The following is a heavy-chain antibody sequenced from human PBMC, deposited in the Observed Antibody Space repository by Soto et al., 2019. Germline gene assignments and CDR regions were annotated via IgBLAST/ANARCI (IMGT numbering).Heavy chain of an antibody. V-gene: IGHV3-30*18. CDR3: VKDLAHMADH. CDR2: ILYDGTKT. Sequence: QVKLVESGGGVVLPGGSLRLSCEASGFTFNSYGMYWVRQAPGKGLDWVSHILYDGTKTYYADSVQGRFTISRDNSRNTLYLQMERMRLDDTAVYFCVKDLAHMADHWGQETLVSVSS. J-gene: IGHJ4*02. CDR1: GFTFNSYG.